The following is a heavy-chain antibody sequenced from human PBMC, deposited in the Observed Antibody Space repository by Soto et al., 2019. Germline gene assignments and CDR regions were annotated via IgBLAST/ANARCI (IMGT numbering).Heavy chain of an antibody. CDR3: AREGLQLRRDLDF. Sequence: QVELVESGGGVVQPGRSLRLSCAASGFIFGLYGMHWVRPAPGKGLEWVAIILYDGSIKYYADSVKGRFTITRDNSDNTVSLQLNSLRAEDTAVYYCAREGLQLRRDLDFWGQGTLVTVSS. CDR1: GFIFGLYG. D-gene: IGHD2-15*01. CDR2: ILYDGSIK. V-gene: IGHV3-33*01. J-gene: IGHJ4*02.